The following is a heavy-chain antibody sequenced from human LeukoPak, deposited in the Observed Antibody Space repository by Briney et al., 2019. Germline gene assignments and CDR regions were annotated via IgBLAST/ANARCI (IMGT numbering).Heavy chain of an antibody. J-gene: IGHJ4*02. D-gene: IGHD3-22*01. CDR3: ARDPTDRSGHEGGDY. CDR2: IYSGGST. V-gene: IGHV3-53*01. Sequence: PGGSLRLSCAASGFTVSSNYMSWVRQAPGKGLEWVSIIYSGGSTYYADSVKGRFTISRDNSKNTLYLHMNSLRAEDTAMYYCARDPTDRSGHEGGDYWGQGTLVTVSS. CDR1: GFTVSSNY.